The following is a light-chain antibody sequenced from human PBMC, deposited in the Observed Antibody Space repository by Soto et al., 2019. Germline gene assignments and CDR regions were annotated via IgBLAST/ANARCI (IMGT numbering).Light chain of an antibody. Sequence: QSVLTQSASVSGSPGQSITISCTGTSSDIGAYDYVSWFQQYSGKAPTLIIYEVRFRPSGVSSRFSGSKSGNTASLTISGLQTEDEADYYCGSYASATLIFGGGTKLTVL. J-gene: IGLJ2*01. V-gene: IGLV2-14*03. CDR3: GSYASATLI. CDR2: EVR. CDR1: SSDIGAYDY.